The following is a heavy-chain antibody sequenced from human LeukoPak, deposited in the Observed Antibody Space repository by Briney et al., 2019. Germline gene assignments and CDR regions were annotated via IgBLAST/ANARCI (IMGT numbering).Heavy chain of an antibody. CDR3: ARDLGFDYYDSSGYKFDY. V-gene: IGHV1-18*01. Sequence: GASVKVSCKASGYTFTSYGISWVRQAPGQGLEWMGWISADNGNTNYAQKLQGRVTMTTDTSTSTAYMELRSLRSDDTAVYYCARDLGFDYYDSSGYKFDYWGQGTLVTVSS. D-gene: IGHD3-22*01. J-gene: IGHJ4*02. CDR1: GYTFTSYG. CDR2: ISADNGNT.